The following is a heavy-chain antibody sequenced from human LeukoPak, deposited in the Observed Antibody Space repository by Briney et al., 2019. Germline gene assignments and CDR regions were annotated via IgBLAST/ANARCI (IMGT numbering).Heavy chain of an antibody. V-gene: IGHV1-2*02. CDR2: INPNSGGT. CDR3: ARDLTRRGAMRY. Sequence: AAVKVSCKASGYTFTGYYMHWVRQAPGQGLEWMGWINPNSGGTSYAQKFQGRVTMTRDTSISTAYMELSRLRSDDTAVYYCARDLTRRGAMRYWGQGTLVTVSS. J-gene: IGHJ4*02. CDR1: GYTFTGYY. D-gene: IGHD4-11*01.